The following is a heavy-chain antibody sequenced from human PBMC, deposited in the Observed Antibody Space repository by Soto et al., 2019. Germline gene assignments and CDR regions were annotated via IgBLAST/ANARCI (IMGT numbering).Heavy chain of an antibody. CDR1: GGSISSGDYY. J-gene: IGHJ4*02. CDR2: IYYSGST. Sequence: SETLSLTCTVSGGSISSGDYYWSWIRQPPGKGLEWIGYIYYSGSTYYNPSLKSRVTISVDTSKNQFSLKLSSVTAADTAVYYCARGSATTIAAAAFDYWGQGTLVTVSS. V-gene: IGHV4-30-4*01. D-gene: IGHD6-13*01. CDR3: ARGSATTIAAAAFDY.